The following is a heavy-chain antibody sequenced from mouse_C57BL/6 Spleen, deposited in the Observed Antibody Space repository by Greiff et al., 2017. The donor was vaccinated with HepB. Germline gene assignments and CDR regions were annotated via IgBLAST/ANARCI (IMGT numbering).Heavy chain of an antibody. CDR3: ASRNWDWDFDG. CDR2: ISDGGSYT. J-gene: IGHJ1*01. D-gene: IGHD4-1*01. CDR1: GFTFSSYA. V-gene: IGHV5-4*03. Sequence: EVKLVESGGGLVKPGGSLKLSCAASGFTFSSYAMSWVRQTPEKRLEWVATISDGGSYTYYPDNVKGRFTISRDNAKNNPYLQMSQLKSEDTAQYYCASRNWDWDFDGWGPGTPVTGSS.